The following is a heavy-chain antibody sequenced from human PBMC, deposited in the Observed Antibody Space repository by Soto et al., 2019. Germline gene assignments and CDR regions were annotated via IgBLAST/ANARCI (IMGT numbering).Heavy chain of an antibody. CDR2: IYHSGGT. CDR3: ARDRRGCNSSRCSGPDS. Sequence: SETLSLTCTVSGGSISSGDFYWSWIRQPPGKGLEWIGYIYHSGGTYYNPSLESRVTISVDTSKNQFSLKLSSVTAADTAVYYCARDRRGCNSSRCSGPDSWGQGTLVTVYS. V-gene: IGHV4-30-4*01. J-gene: IGHJ4*02. CDR1: GGSISSGDFY. D-gene: IGHD2-2*01.